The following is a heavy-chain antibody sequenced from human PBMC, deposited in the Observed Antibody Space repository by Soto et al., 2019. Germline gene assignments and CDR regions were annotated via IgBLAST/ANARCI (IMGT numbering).Heavy chain of an antibody. Sequence: GWSLRLACASSVFTFIGSAMLWVRQASGKWLEWVGRIRSKANSYATAYAASVKGRFTISRDDSKNTAYLQMNSLKTEDTAVYYCTRSYSGHAFDIWGQGTMVPV. CDR2: IRSKANSYAT. V-gene: IGHV3-73*01. CDR1: VFTFIGSA. J-gene: IGHJ3*02. D-gene: IGHD1-26*01. CDR3: TRSYSGHAFDI.